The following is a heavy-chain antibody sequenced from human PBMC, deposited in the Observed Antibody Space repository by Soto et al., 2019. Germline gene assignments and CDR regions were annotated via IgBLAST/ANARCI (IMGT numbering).Heavy chain of an antibody. V-gene: IGHV4-39*01. CDR1: GGSVTNSSYY. CDR2: VYYRGRS. CDR3: VSQRTTVPTQAYFDY. Sequence: SSETLSLTCTVSGGSVTNSSYYWGWIRQSPGKGLEWIGSVYYRGRSYSKSSVKSRVTISVDTSKNRFSLSLNSVTASDTAVYFCVSQRTTVPTQAYFDYCGPGALVTVS. D-gene: IGHD4-17*01. J-gene: IGHJ4*02.